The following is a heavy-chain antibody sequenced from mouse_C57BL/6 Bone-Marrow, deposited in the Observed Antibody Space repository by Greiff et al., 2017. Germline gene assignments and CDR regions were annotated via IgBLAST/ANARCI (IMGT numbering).Heavy chain of an antibody. CDR1: GYTFTSYW. Sequence: AQLQQPGAELVKPGASVKLSCKASGYTFTSYWMHWVKQRPGQGLEWIGMIHPNSGSTNYNEKFKSKATLTVDKSSSTAYMQLSSLTSEDSAVYYCARNLLFYFDYWGQGTTLTVSS. CDR2: IHPNSGST. CDR3: ARNLLFYFDY. J-gene: IGHJ2*01. D-gene: IGHD2-10*01. V-gene: IGHV1-64*01.